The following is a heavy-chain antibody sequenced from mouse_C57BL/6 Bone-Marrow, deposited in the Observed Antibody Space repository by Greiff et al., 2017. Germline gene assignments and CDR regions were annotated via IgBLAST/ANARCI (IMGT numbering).Heavy chain of an antibody. CDR1: GYAFSSSW. CDR3: ARRGYYVGYYAMDC. V-gene: IGHV1-82*01. Sequence: VQGVESGPELVKPGASVRISCKASGYAFSSSWMNWVKLRPGKGLEWIGRIYPGDGDTNYTGKFKGRVTLTADNSSSTAYMQLSSLTSEDSAVYFCARRGYYVGYYAMDCWGQGTSVTVYS. D-gene: IGHD2-3*01. CDR2: IYPGDGDT. J-gene: IGHJ4*01.